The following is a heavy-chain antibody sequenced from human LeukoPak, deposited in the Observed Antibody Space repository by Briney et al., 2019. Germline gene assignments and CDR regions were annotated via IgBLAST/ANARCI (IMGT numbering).Heavy chain of an antibody. CDR2: IYTSGST. CDR1: GGSISSYY. V-gene: IGHV4-4*07. CDR3: ARGSYDSSGYYYYGMDV. J-gene: IGHJ6*02. Sequence: SETLSLTCTVSGGSISSYYRSWIRQPAGKGLEWIGRIYTSGSTNYNPSLKSRVTMSVDTSKNQFSLKLSSVTAADTAVYYCARGSYDSSGYYYYGMDVWGQGTTVTVSS. D-gene: IGHD3-22*01.